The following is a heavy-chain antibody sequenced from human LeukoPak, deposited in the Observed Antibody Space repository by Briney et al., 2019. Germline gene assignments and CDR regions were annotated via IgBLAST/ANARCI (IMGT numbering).Heavy chain of an antibody. CDR2: IYYSGST. CDR1: GGSISSGGYY. D-gene: IGHD6-19*01. Sequence: SQALSLTCTVSGGSISSGGYYWSWIRQHPGKGLEWIGYIYYSGSTYYNPSLKSRVTISVDTSKNQFSLKLSSVTAADTAVYYCARVIWSSGRSDIHYGMDVWGQGTTVTVSS. CDR3: ARVIWSSGRSDIHYGMDV. J-gene: IGHJ6*02. V-gene: IGHV4-31*03.